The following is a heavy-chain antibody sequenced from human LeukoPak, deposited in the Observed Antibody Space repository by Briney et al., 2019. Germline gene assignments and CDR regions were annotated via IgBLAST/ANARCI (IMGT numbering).Heavy chain of an antibody. CDR2: IIPILGIA. CDR3: AREERYCSSTSCYFRYYYYGMDV. J-gene: IGHJ6*02. D-gene: IGHD2-2*01. V-gene: IGHV1-69*04. Sequence: SVKVSCKASGGTFSSYAISWVRQAPGQGLEWMGRIIPILGIANYAQKFQGRVTITADKSTSTAYMELSSLRSEDTAVYYCAREERYCSSTSCYFRYYYYGMDVWGQGTTVTVSS. CDR1: GGTFSSYA.